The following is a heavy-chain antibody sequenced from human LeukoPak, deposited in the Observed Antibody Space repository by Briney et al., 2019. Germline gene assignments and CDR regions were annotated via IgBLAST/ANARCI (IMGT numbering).Heavy chain of an antibody. D-gene: IGHD6-13*01. J-gene: IGHJ3*02. CDR2: ISSSSSYI. CDR3: VGYSSSWRPIRAGAFDI. V-gene: IGHV3-21*01. CDR1: GLTFSSYS. Sequence: GGSLRLSCAASGLTFSSYSMNWVRQAPGKGLEWVSSISSSSSYIYYADSVKGRFTISRDNAKNSLYLQMNSLRAEDTAVYYCVGYSSSWRPIRAGAFDIWGQGTMVTVSS.